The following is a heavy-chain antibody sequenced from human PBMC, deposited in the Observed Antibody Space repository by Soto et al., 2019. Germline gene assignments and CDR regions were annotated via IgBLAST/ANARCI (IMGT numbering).Heavy chain of an antibody. D-gene: IGHD2-2*01. CDR2: ISAYNGNT. CDR1: GYTFTSYG. Sequence: QVQLVQSGAEVKKPGASVKVSCKASGYTFTSYGISWVRQAPGQGLEWMGWISAYNGNTNYAQKLQGRVTMTTDTSTSTAYMELRSLRSDDTAVYYCARGEGYCISTSCEYYYYGMGVWGQGTTVTVSS. V-gene: IGHV1-18*01. J-gene: IGHJ6*02. CDR3: ARGEGYCISTSCEYYYYGMGV.